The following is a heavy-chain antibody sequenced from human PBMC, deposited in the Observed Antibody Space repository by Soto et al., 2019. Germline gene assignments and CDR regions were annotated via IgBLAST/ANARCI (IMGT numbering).Heavy chain of an antibody. Sequence: QVQLVESGGDVVQPGRSLRLSCAASGFTFSSYGMHWVRQAPGKGLEWVAVISYDGSNKYYADSVKGRFTISRDNSKNTLYLQMNSLRAEDTAVYYCAKDLLDDFWSGYYNYYYGMDVWGQGTTVTVSS. CDR1: GFTFSSYG. V-gene: IGHV3-30*18. D-gene: IGHD3-3*01. CDR3: AKDLLDDFWSGYYNYYYGMDV. CDR2: ISYDGSNK. J-gene: IGHJ6*02.